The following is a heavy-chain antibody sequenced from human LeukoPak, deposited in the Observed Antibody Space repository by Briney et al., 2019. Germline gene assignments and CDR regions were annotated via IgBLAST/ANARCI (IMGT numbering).Heavy chain of an antibody. CDR2: IWYDGSNK. CDR1: GFTFSSYG. Sequence: GGSLRLSCAASGFTFSSYGMHWVRQAPGKGLEWVAVIWYDGSNKYYADSVKGRFTISRDNSKNTLYLQMNSLRAEDTAVYYCARVFGELPTNYYCYGMDVWGQGTTVTVSS. CDR3: ARVFGELPTNYYCYGMDV. J-gene: IGHJ6*02. V-gene: IGHV3-33*01. D-gene: IGHD3-10*01.